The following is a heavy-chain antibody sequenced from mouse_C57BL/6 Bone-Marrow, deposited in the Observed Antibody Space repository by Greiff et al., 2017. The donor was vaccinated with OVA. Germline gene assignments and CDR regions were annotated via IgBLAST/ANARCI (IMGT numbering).Heavy chain of an antibody. CDR2: IFPGSGST. D-gene: IGHD3-2*02. V-gene: IGHV1-75*01. J-gene: IGHJ3*01. CDR1: GYTFTDYY. CDR3: ARARQLRLRWVWFAY. Sequence: QVQLQQSGPELVKPGASVKISCKASGYTFTDYYINWVKQRPGQGLEWIGWIFPGSGSTYYNEKFKGKATLTVDKSSSTAYMLLSSLTSEDSAVYFCARARQLRLRWVWFAYWGQGTLVTVSA.